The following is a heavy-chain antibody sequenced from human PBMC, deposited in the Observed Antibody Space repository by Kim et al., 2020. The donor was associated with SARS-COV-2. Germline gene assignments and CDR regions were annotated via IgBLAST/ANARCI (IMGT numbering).Heavy chain of an antibody. CDR2: ISYDGSNK. CDR1: GFTFSSYA. CDR3: ARDHGDYDNWFDP. V-gene: IGHV3-30*04. D-gene: IGHD4-17*01. J-gene: IGHJ5*02. Sequence: GGSLRLSCAASGFTFSSYAMHWVRQAPGKGLEWVAVISYDGSNKYYADSVQGRFTISRDNSKNTLYLQMNSLRAEDTAVYYCARDHGDYDNWFDPWGQGT.